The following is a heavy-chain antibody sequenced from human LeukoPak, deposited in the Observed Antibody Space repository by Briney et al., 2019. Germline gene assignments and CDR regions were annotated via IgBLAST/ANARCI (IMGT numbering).Heavy chain of an antibody. CDR3: AREEDSSTIRSSHGMDV. CDR1: GFTFSIYT. D-gene: IGHD6-6*01. Sequence: GGSLRLSCATSGFTFSIYTMTWVRQAPGKGLEWVSCISSGGTYIYNADPVKGRFTISRDNAKNSLYLQMNNLRAEDTAVYYCAREEDSSTIRSSHGMDVWGQGTTVTVSS. V-gene: IGHV3-21*01. J-gene: IGHJ6*02. CDR2: ISSGGTYI.